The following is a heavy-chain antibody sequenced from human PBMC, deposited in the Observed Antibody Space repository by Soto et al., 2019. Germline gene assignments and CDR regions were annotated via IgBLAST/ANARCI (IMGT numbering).Heavy chain of an antibody. J-gene: IGHJ6*02. CDR3: AGSGPQKSGTREYYHGMHV. D-gene: IGHD6-25*01. Sequence: SVKGSCNASGFTFTSSAVQWVRQARGQRLEWIGWIVVGSGNANYAQKFQERVTITRDMSTSTAYMELSSLRSEDPAVYYCAGSGPQKSGTREYYHGMHVWGEGTWVTVS. CDR2: IVVGSGNA. V-gene: IGHV1-58*01. CDR1: GFTFTSSA.